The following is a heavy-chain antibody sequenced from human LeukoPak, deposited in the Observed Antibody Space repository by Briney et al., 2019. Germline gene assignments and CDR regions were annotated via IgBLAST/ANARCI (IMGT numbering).Heavy chain of an antibody. CDR3: AKLRTTYSYGSAFDY. CDR1: GFSFSRYG. CDR2: ISNDGSNE. D-gene: IGHD5-18*01. J-gene: IGHJ4*02. V-gene: IGHV3-30*18. Sequence: GGSLRLPCAASGFSFSRYGIHWVRQAPGKGLEWVAVISNDGSNEYYADSVKGRFTISRDNSKNTLYLQMNSLRAEDTAVYYCAKLRTTYSYGSAFDYWGQGTLVTVSS.